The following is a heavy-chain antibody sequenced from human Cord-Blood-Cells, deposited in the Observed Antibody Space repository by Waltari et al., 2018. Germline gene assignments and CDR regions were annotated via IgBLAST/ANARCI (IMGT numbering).Heavy chain of an antibody. J-gene: IGHJ5*02. CDR2: INHSGST. CDR3: ARGLPYYYDSSGSRWFDP. V-gene: IGHV4-34*01. Sequence: QVQLQQWGAGLLKPSETLSLTCAVYGGSFSGYYWSWIRQPPGKGLEWIGEINHSGSTNYNPARKSRVTISVDTSKNQFSLRLGSVTAADTAVYYCARGLPYYYDSSGSRWFDPWGQGTLVTVSS. CDR1: GGSFSGYY. D-gene: IGHD3-22*01.